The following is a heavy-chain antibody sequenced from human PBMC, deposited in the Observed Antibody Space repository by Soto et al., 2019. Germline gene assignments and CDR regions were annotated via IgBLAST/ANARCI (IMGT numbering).Heavy chain of an antibody. CDR1: GYSFHNYG. CDR2: ISGQIAKT. J-gene: IGHJ4*02. D-gene: IGHD1-26*01. CDR3: ARGPPSGSFSLTPRY. Sequence: GPGVKKPGASVKVSCKASGYSFHNYGIIRVRQAPGQGLEWMGWISGQIAKTNYAQKFQGKVTMTTDTSTSTAYMELSTLTSDDTAMYYCARGPPSGSFSLTPRYWGQGTLVTVSS. V-gene: IGHV1-18*04.